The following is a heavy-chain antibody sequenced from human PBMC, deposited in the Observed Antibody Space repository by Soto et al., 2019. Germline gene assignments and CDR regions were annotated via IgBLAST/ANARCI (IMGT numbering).Heavy chain of an antibody. CDR1: GFTFSSYA. D-gene: IGHD6-6*01. V-gene: IGHV3-23*01. CDR2: ISGSDDST. CDR3: AKRSSSSTFDY. J-gene: IGHJ4*02. Sequence: EVQLLESGGGLVQPGESLRLSCAASGFTFSSYAMSWVRQAPGKGLEWVSVISGSDDSTYYADSVKGRFTISRDNSKNTLYLQMNGLRAEETAVYYCAKRSSSSTFDYWGQGTLVTVYS.